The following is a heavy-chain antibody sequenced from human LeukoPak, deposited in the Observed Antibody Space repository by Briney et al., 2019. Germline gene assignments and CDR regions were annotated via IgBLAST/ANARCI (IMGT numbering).Heavy chain of an antibody. V-gene: IGHV3-21*01. CDR3: ARVRWESAHDAFDI. CDR2: ISSSSSYI. D-gene: IGHD4-23*01. Sequence: GGSLRLSCAASGFTFSSYSMNWVRQAPGKGLEWVSSISSSSSYIYYADSVKGRFTISRDNAKNSLYLQMNSRRAEDTAVYYCARVRWESAHDAFDISGEGAMVSVSS. J-gene: IGHJ3*02. CDR1: GFTFSSYS.